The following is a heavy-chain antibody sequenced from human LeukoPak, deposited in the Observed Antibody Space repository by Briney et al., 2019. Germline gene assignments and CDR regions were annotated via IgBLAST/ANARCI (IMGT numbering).Heavy chain of an antibody. D-gene: IGHD3-22*01. CDR2: INHSGSS. V-gene: IGHV4-34*01. CDR1: GFTFSSYA. Sequence: PGGSLRLSCAASGFTFSSYAMSWVRQSPGKGLEWIGEINHSGSSNYNPSLKSRVTISVDTSKNQFSLKVTSVTAADTAVYYCARAGRDTNSLFGRHSSALTYWGQGTLVTVSS. J-gene: IGHJ4*02. CDR3: ARAGRDTNSLFGRHSSALTY.